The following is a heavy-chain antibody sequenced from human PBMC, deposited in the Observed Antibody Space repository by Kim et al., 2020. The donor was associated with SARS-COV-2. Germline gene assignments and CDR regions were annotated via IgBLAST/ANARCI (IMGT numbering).Heavy chain of an antibody. CDR2: INQDGSES. J-gene: IGHJ4*02. D-gene: IGHD3-10*02. V-gene: IGHV3-7*01. CDR1: GFTFRHDW. CDR3: ARSVFGENY. Sequence: GGSLRLSCAASGFTFRHDWMSWVRQAPGKGLEWVANINQDGSESYYVDSVKGRFTISRDNAKNSLYLQMNSLRAEDTAGYYCARSVFGENYGGQGTLV.